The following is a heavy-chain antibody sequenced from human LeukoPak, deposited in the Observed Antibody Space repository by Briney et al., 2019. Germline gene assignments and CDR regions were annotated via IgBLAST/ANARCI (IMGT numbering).Heavy chain of an antibody. J-gene: IGHJ5*02. CDR3: AREGYDILTGYYPYNWFDP. Sequence: SETLSLTCAVYGGSFSGYYWSWIRQHPGKGLEWIGYIYYSGSTYYNPSLKSRVTISVDTSKNQFSLKLSSVTAADTAVYYCAREGYDILTGYYPYNWFDPWGQGTLVTVSS. CDR2: IYYSGST. D-gene: IGHD3-9*01. CDR1: GGSFSGYY. V-gene: IGHV4-31*11.